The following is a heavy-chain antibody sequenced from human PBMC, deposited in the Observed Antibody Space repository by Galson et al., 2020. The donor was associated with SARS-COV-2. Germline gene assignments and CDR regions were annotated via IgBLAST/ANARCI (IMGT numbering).Heavy chain of an antibody. CDR3: ARSLPKCRIAAAGMRWCDP. D-gene: IGHD6-13*01. CDR2: ISTSGIT. Sequence: SETLSLTCPVPGGSISSGSYYWSWIRQPAGKGLEWIGRISTSGITNYNPSLKSRITISVDTCKNQFSLKLSSVTAADTAVYYCARSLPKCRIAAAGMRWCDPWGQGTLVTVSS. V-gene: IGHV4-61*02. J-gene: IGHJ5*02. CDR1: GGSISSGSYY.